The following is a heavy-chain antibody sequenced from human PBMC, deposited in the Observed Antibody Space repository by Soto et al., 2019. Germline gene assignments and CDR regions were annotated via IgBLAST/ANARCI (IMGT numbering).Heavy chain of an antibody. D-gene: IGHD3-10*01. CDR3: AKGMYYYYYHMDV. Sequence: GEALKISCKGSGYSFSKSWIGWVRQTPGKGLEWMGIIYPGDSDTRYSPSFQGQVTISADKSISTAYLQWSSLKASDTAMYYCAKGMYYYYYHMDVSGQGTTVTVSS. CDR1: GYSFSKSW. V-gene: IGHV5-51*01. J-gene: IGHJ6*02. CDR2: IYPGDSDT.